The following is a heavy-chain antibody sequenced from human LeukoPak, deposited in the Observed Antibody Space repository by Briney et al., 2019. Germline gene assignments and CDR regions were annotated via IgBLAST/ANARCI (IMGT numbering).Heavy chain of an antibody. Sequence: QAGGSLRLSCATSGFPFSSYAMTWVRQPPGAGLEWVSGISGSGGRTFYADSVKGRFTISRDDSQDTLYLQLNSLRAKDTALYYCALSGSYFYDNSPDSYSEFWGHGTLVTVSS. V-gene: IGHV3-23*01. J-gene: IGHJ1*01. CDR1: GFPFSSYA. D-gene: IGHD3-22*01. CDR3: ALSGSYFYDNSPDSYSEF. CDR2: ISGSGGRT.